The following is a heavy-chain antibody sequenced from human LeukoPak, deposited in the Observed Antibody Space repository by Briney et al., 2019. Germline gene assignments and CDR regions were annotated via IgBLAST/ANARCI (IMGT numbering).Heavy chain of an antibody. J-gene: IGHJ4*02. CDR1: GFTFSTYT. Sequence: GGSLRLSCAASGFTFSTYTINWVRQAPGKGLEWVSSISSDGSSIHYADSVKGRFTISRDNAKKSLYPQMSSLRADDTAVYYCANDFLAAAGYWGQGTLVTVSS. CDR3: ANDFLAAAGY. V-gene: IGHV3-21*01. D-gene: IGHD6-13*01. CDR2: ISSDGSSI.